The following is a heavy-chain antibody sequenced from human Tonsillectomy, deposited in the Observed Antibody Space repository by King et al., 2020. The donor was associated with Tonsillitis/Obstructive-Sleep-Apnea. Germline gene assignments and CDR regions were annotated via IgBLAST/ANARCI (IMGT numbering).Heavy chain of an antibody. Sequence: VQLVESGGGLVQPGGSLRLSCAASGFTFSSYEMNWVRQAPGKGLEWVSYISSSGSTIYYADSVKGRFTISRDNAKNSLYLQMNSLRAEDTAVYYCARPHGGAYDDVWGSYRLDYWGQGTLVTVSS. D-gene: IGHD3-16*02. J-gene: IGHJ4*02. CDR3: ARPHGGAYDDVWGSYRLDY. CDR1: GFTFSSYE. CDR2: ISSSGSTI. V-gene: IGHV3-48*03.